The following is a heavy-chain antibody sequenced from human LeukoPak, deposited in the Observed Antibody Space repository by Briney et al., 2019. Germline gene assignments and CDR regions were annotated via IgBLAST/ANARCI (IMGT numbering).Heavy chain of an antibody. CDR2: IVVDTGYT. CDR1: GFTFTTSA. V-gene: IGHV1-58*02. D-gene: IGHD3-22*01. Sequence: SVKVSCKASGFTFTTSAMQWVRQARGQRLEWIGWIVVDTGYTNYAQTFQERLTITRDMSTSTAYMDLSSLRSEDTAVYYCATLPLEPTGYYDSSGYDLDYWGQGTLVTVSS. CDR3: ATLPLEPTGYYDSSGYDLDY. J-gene: IGHJ4*02.